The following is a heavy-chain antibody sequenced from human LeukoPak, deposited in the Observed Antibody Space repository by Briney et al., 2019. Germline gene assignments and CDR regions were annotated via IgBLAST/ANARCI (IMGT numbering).Heavy chain of an antibody. J-gene: IGHJ4*02. D-gene: IGHD3-10*01. CDR3: ARGPYYFGSGSYYL. Sequence: SETLSLTCAVYGGSFSGYYWSWIRQPPGKGLEWIGEINHSGGTNYNPSLKSRVTISEDTSKNQLSLKLNSVTAADTAVYYCARGPYYFGSGSYYLWGQGTLVTVSS. CDR2: INHSGGT. CDR1: GGSFSGYY. V-gene: IGHV4-34*01.